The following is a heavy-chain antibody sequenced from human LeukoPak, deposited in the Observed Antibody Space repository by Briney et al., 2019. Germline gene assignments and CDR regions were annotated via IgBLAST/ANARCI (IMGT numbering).Heavy chain of an antibody. J-gene: IGHJ6*03. Sequence: PGGSLRLSCAASGFTFSSYGMHWVRQAPGKGLEWVAFIRYDGSNKYYADSVKGRFTISRDNSKNTLYLQMNSQRAEDTAVYYCAKDLYCSGGSCYSSYMAVWGKGTTVTVSS. D-gene: IGHD2-15*01. V-gene: IGHV3-30*02. CDR3: AKDLYCSGGSCYSSYMAV. CDR1: GFTFSSYG. CDR2: IRYDGSNK.